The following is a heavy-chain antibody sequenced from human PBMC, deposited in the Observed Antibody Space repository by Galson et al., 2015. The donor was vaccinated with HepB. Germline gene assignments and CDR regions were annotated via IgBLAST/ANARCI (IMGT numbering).Heavy chain of an antibody. Sequence: SLRLSCAASGFTLSSYATSWVRQAPGRGLEWVSAISGSGGSTNYADSVRGRFTISRDNSKNTLYLQVTSLRAEDTALYYCAKGKLVRGLIQVIDSWGQGTLVTVSS. CDR2: ISGSGGST. D-gene: IGHD3-10*01. V-gene: IGHV3-23*01. CDR1: GFTLSSYA. J-gene: IGHJ4*02. CDR3: AKGKLVRGLIQVIDS.